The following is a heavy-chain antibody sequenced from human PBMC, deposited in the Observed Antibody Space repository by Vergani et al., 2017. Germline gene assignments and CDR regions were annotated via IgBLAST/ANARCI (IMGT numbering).Heavy chain of an antibody. V-gene: IGHV3-30*01. CDR3: ARDPGWLRELLDPYYFDY. Sequence: QVQLVESGGGVVQPGRSLRLSCAASGFTFSSYAMHWVRQAPGKGLEWVAVILYDGSNKYYADSVKGRFTISRDNSKNTLYLQMNSLRAEDTAVYYCARDPGWLRELLDPYYFDYWGQGTLVTVSS. CDR2: ILYDGSNK. D-gene: IGHD1-26*01. J-gene: IGHJ4*02. CDR1: GFTFSSYA.